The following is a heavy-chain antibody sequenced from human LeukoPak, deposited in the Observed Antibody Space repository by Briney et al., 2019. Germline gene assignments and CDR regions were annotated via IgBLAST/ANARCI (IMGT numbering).Heavy chain of an antibody. V-gene: IGHV3-21*01. CDR2: IAGSSCYI. CDR1: GFTFSSYT. J-gene: IGHJ4*01. CDR3: ARDRGAYCGGDCYLGFDY. D-gene: IGHD2-21*02. Sequence: GGSLRLSCAASGFTFSSYTMDWVRQAPGKGLEWVSSIAGSSCYISYADSMKGRFTISRDNAKKSLYLQMTSLTAEDTAVYYCARDRGAYCGGDCYLGFDYWGRGTLVTVSS.